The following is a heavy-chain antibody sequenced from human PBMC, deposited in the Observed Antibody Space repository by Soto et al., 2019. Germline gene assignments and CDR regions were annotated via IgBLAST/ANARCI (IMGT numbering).Heavy chain of an antibody. CDR1: GGSFSGYY. J-gene: IGHJ4*02. CDR3: ARDDRVRGVISY. Sequence: QVQLQQWGAGLLKPSETLSLTCAVYGGSFSGYYWSWIRQPPGKGLEWIGEINHSGSTNYNPSLKSRVTISVDPSRNHFSLKLSSVTAADTAVYYCARDDRVRGVISYWGQGTLVTVSS. V-gene: IGHV4-34*01. D-gene: IGHD3-10*01. CDR2: INHSGST.